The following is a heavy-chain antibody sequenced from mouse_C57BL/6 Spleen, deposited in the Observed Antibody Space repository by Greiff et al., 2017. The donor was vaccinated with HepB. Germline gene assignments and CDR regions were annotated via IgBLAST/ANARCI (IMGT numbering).Heavy chain of an antibody. CDR1: GYTFTSYW. J-gene: IGHJ4*01. CDR3: ARPGSVVATDAMDY. CDR2: IDPSDSYT. V-gene: IGHV1-59*01. Sequence: QVQLQQPGAELVRPGTSVKLSCKASGYTFTSYWMHWVKQRPGQGLEWIGVIDPSDSYTNYNQNFKGKDTLTVDTSSNTAYMQISSLTSEDSAVYYCARPGSVVATDAMDYWGQGTSVTVSS. D-gene: IGHD1-1*01.